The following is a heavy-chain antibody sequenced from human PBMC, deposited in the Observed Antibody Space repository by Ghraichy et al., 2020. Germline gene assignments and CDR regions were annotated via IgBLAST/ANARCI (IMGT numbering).Heavy chain of an antibody. CDR2: ISGSGGGP. D-gene: IGHD6-19*01. V-gene: IGHV3-23*01. CDR1: GFTFRDYA. Sequence: GGSLRLSCPASGFTFRDYAVSWVRQAPGKGLEWVSSISGSGGGPYYAGSVKGRFTISRDNSKNTLYLQMNSLRAEDTAVYYCASSTFSSGWPTYSDDCGQGTLVAFSS. J-gene: IGHJ4*02. CDR3: ASSTFSSGWPTYSDD.